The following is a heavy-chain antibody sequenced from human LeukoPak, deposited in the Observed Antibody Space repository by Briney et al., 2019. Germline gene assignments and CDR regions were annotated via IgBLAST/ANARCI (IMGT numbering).Heavy chain of an antibody. J-gene: IGHJ5*02. Sequence: PGGSRLSCAASGFTFSSYSMNWVRPAPGKGLEWVSSISSSSSYIYYADSVKGRFTISRDNAKNSLYLQMNSLRAEDTAVYYCARDKGYCSGGSCYDWFDPWGQGTLVTVSS. V-gene: IGHV3-21*01. CDR1: GFTFSSYS. D-gene: IGHD2-15*01. CDR3: ARDKGYCSGGSCYDWFDP. CDR2: ISSSSSYI.